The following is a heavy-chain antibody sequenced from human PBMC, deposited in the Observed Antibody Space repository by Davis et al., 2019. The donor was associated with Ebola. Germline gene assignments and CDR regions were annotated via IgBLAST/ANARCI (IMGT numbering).Heavy chain of an antibody. V-gene: IGHV4-34*01. D-gene: IGHD6-13*01. J-gene: IGHJ5*02. CDR2: INHSGST. Sequence: SETLSLTCTVSGASINSGGYYWSWIRQPPGKGLEWIGEINHSGSTNYNPSLKSRVTVSIDTSKNQFSLELNSLTAADTAVYYCARRYSISWYDLWGQGTLVTVSS. CDR3: ARRYSISWYDL. CDR1: GASINSGGYY.